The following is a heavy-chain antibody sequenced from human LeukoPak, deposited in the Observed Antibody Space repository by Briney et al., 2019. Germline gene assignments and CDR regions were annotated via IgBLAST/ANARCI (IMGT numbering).Heavy chain of an antibody. J-gene: IGHJ4*02. CDR2: IKPDGGEK. CDR1: GFTFSSYM. CDR3: ASGSLSSGILEY. D-gene: IGHD3-3*01. Sequence: GGSLRLSCAASGFTFSSYMMTWVRQAPGKGLEWVANIKPDGGEKFYVDSVRGRFTISRDNAKNPLYLQMNSLRAEDTAVYYCASGSLSSGILEYWGQGTLVILSS. V-gene: IGHV3-7*01.